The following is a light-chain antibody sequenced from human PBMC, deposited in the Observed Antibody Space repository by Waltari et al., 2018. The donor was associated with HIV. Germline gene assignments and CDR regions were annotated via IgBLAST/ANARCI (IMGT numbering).Light chain of an antibody. CDR1: SSNIGSDYD. J-gene: IGLJ3*02. CDR2: ANT. Sequence: QSVLTQPPSVSGAPGQRVSISCSGGSSNIGSDYDVHWYQQFPGRAPKVLIYANTNRPSGVPDRFSGSKSGYSASLVITGLQAEDDADYYCQSYDSSLSGWVFGGGTKLTVL. CDR3: QSYDSSLSGWV. V-gene: IGLV1-40*01.